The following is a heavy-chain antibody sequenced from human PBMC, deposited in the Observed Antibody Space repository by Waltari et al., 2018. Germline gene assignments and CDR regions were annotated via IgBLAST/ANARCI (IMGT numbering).Heavy chain of an antibody. V-gene: IGHV4-59*11. D-gene: IGHD3-10*01. CDR1: GGSISSHY. CDR2: IYYSGST. J-gene: IGHJ3*02. Sequence: QVQLQESGPGLVKPSETLSLTCTVSGGSISSHYWSWIRQPPGKGLEWIGYIYYSGSTNYNPSLKSRVTISVDTSKNQFSLKLSSVTAADTAVYYCARDYVTRGAFDIWGQGTMVTVSS. CDR3: ARDYVTRGAFDI.